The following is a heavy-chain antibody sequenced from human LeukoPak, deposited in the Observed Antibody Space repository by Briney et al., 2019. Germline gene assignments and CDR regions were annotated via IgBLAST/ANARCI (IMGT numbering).Heavy chain of an antibody. Sequence: PGGSLRLSCAASGFTFSSYSMNWVRQAPGKGLEWVSSIRSSSRYIYCADSVKGRLTISRDNAKNSLYLQMNSLRAEDTAVYYCARDYVGNWFDPWGQGTLVTVSS. CDR3: ARDYVGNWFDP. V-gene: IGHV3-21*06. CDR2: IRSSSRYI. J-gene: IGHJ5*02. CDR1: GFTFSSYS. D-gene: IGHD3-16*01.